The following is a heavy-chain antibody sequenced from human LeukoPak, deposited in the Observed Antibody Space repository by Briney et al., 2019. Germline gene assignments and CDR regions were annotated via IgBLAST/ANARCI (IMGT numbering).Heavy chain of an antibody. D-gene: IGHD1-14*01. V-gene: IGHV3-53*01. CDR3: ARGPYLSEFDY. CDR1: GFTVSSNY. CDR2: IYSGGST. Sequence: GGSPRLSCAASGFTVSSNYMSWVRQAPGKGLEWVSVIYSGGSTYYADSVKGRFTISRDNSKNTPYLQMNSLRAEDTAVYYCARGPYLSEFDYWGQGTLVTVSS. J-gene: IGHJ4*02.